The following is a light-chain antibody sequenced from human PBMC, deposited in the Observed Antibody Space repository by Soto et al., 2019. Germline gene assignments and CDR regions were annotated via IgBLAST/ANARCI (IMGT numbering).Light chain of an antibody. CDR1: QSVSSNF. CDR3: QQYDSSPLT. CDR2: GAS. J-gene: IGKJ4*01. V-gene: IGKV3-20*01. Sequence: EIVLTQSPGTLSLSPGERAPLSCRASQSVSSNFLAWYQQKPGQAPRLLIYGASSRATGIPDRFSGSGSGIDFTLTISRLEPEDFAVYYCQQYDSSPLTFGGGTKVEIK.